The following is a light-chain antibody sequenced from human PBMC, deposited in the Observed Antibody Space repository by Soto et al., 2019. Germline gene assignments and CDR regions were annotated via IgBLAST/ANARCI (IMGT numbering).Light chain of an antibody. J-gene: IGKJ4*01. CDR3: QKYNSAPLT. V-gene: IGKV1-27*01. CDR1: QDISNY. Sequence: IQLTQSPSSLSASVGDSVTITCLASQDISNYLAWYQQKPGKVPKLLIYAASTLQSGVPSRFSGSGSGTDYTLTISSLQPEDVATYYCQKYNSAPLTFGGGTKVDIK. CDR2: AAS.